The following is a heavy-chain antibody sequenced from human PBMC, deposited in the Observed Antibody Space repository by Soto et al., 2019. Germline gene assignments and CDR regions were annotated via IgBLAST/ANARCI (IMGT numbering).Heavy chain of an antibody. CDR3: TRDIGAAGVN. J-gene: IGHJ4*02. D-gene: IGHD6-13*01. Sequence: GGSLRLSCAVSGFTFRNNWMQWVRQAPGKGLVWVSRINGDGSATGYADPVKGRFTISRDNAKNTLYLQMNSLRVEDTAVYFCTRDIGAAGVNWGQGTLVTVSS. V-gene: IGHV3-74*01. CDR1: GFTFRNNW. CDR2: INGDGSAT.